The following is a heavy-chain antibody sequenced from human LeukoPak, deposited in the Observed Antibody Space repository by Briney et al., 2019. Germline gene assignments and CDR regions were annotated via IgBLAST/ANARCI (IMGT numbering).Heavy chain of an antibody. CDR3: TRQGALDFDY. CDR2: IRRTAYGATR. D-gene: IGHD3-16*01. V-gene: IGHV3-49*04. Sequence: GGSLRLSCAVSGFSFSDYAISWVRQAPGRGLEWVGFIRRTAYGATRDYAASVKGRFTISRDDSKSIAYLQMNGLRAEDTAIYYCTRQGALDFDYWGKGTLVTVSS. CDR1: GFSFSDYA. J-gene: IGHJ4*02.